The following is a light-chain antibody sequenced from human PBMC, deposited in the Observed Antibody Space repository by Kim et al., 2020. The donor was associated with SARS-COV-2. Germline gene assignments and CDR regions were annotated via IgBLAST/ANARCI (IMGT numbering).Light chain of an antibody. Sequence: EIVMTQSPATLSVSPGERATLSCRASQSVSTNLGWYQQKPGQAPRLLIYGASTRATGIPARFSGSGSGTEFSLTISSLQSEDFAVYYCQQYNKWPLTFGGGTKVDIK. CDR2: GAS. J-gene: IGKJ4*01. CDR3: QQYNKWPLT. V-gene: IGKV3-15*01. CDR1: QSVSTN.